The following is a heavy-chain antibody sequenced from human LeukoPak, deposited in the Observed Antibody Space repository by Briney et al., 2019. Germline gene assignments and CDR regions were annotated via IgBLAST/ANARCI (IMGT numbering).Heavy chain of an antibody. Sequence: GGSLRLSCAASGFTFSSYGMHWVRQAPGKGLEWVAVIWYDGSNKYYADSVKGRFTVSRDNSKNTLYLQMNSLRAEDTAVYYCAKDRLPVGRIVATPDDYWGQGTLVTVSS. V-gene: IGHV3-30*02. J-gene: IGHJ4*02. D-gene: IGHD5-12*01. CDR3: AKDRLPVGRIVATPDDY. CDR2: IWYDGSNK. CDR1: GFTFSSYG.